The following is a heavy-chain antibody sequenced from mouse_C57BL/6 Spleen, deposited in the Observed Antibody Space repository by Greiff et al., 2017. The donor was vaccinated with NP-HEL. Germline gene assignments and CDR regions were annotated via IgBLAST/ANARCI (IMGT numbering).Heavy chain of an antibody. V-gene: IGHV1-64*01. Sequence: VQLQQPGAELVKPGASVKLSCKASGYTFTSYWMHWVKQRPGQGLEWIGMIHPNSGSTNYNEKFKSKATLTVDKSSSTAYMQLRSLTSEDSAVYYCARERTTVVATNFDVWGTGTTVTVSS. J-gene: IGHJ1*03. CDR2: IHPNSGST. D-gene: IGHD1-1*01. CDR1: GYTFTSYW. CDR3: ARERTTVVATNFDV.